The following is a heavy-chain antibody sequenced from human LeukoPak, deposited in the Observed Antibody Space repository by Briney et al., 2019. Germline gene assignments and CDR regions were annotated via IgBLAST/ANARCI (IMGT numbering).Heavy chain of an antibody. Sequence: PGGSLRLSCAASGFTFSSYAMSWVRQAPGKGLEWVSAISGSGGSTYYADSVKGRFTISRDNSKTPLYLQMTSLRAEDTAVYYCAKPNYDFWSGYYYFDYWGQGTLVTVSS. D-gene: IGHD3-3*01. V-gene: IGHV3-23*01. CDR1: GFTFSSYA. J-gene: IGHJ4*02. CDR3: AKPNYDFWSGYYYFDY. CDR2: ISGSGGST.